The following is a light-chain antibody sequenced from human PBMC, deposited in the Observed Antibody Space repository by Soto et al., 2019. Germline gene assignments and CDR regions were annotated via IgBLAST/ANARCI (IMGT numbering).Light chain of an antibody. V-gene: IGKV3-15*01. CDR1: QSVGSS. J-gene: IGKJ5*01. CDR3: QQYKNWPPIT. CDR2: GAS. Sequence: EIVMTQSPVTLSVSPGERATLSCRAGQSVGSSLAWYQQEPGQAPRLLIYGASTRATGIPARFSGSGSGTEFTLTISSLQSEDFAVYFCQQYKNWPPITFGQGTRLEIK.